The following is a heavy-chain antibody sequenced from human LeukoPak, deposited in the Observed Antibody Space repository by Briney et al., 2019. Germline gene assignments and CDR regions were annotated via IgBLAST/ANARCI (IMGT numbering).Heavy chain of an antibody. D-gene: IGHD3-22*01. CDR1: GYTFTDFG. CDR3: ARDLYYDSSGYDY. V-gene: IGHV1-2*02. J-gene: IGHJ4*02. Sequence: GASVKVSCKASGYTFTDFGLNWVRQAPGQGLEWMGWINPNSGGTNYAQKFQGRVTMTRDTSISTAYMELSRLRSDDTAVYYCARDLYYDSSGYDYWGQGTLVTVSS. CDR2: INPNSGGT.